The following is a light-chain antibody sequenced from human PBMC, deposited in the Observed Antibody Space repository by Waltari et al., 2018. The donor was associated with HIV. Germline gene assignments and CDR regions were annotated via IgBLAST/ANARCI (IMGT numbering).Light chain of an antibody. V-gene: IGLV3-21*04. CDR1: NIASKS. CDR2: YDS. Sequence: SYVVTQPASVSVAPGRTARTSCGGDNIASKSVHWYQQKPGQAPGMVIYYDSDRPSGIPERFSGSNSENMATLTIRKVEAGDEADYYCQVWDTSGDQYVVFGGGTKLAVV. CDR3: QVWDTSGDQYVV. J-gene: IGLJ2*01.